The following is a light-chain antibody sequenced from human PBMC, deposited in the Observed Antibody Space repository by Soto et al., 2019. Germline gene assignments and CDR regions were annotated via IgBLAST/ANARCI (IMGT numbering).Light chain of an antibody. CDR2: AAS. Sequence: AIRMPQSPSSLSASTGDRVAITCRASQGISRYLAWYQQKPDKAPKLLIYAASTLQSGVPSRFSGSGSGTDFTLTISCLQSEDLATYYCQQYYSYRYTFGQGTKLEIK. V-gene: IGKV1-8*01. CDR3: QQYYSYRYT. J-gene: IGKJ2*01. CDR1: QGISRY.